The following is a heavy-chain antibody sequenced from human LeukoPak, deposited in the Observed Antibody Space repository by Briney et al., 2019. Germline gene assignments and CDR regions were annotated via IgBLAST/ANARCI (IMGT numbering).Heavy chain of an antibody. V-gene: IGHV3-74*01. J-gene: IGHJ4*02. CDR1: GYTFGSYW. D-gene: IGHD3-16*01. CDR3: VRDNGGEHL. CDR2: INNDGSST. Sequence: GGSLRLSCAASGYTFGSYWMYWVRQAPGKGLVWVSRINNDGSSTIYSDSVKGRFTISRDNAKNTLYLQMNSLRDDDTAVYYCVRDNGGEHLWGQGTLVTVSS.